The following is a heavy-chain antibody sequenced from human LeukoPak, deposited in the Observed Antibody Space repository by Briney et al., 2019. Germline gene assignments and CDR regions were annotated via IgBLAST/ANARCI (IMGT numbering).Heavy chain of an antibody. V-gene: IGHV4-39*07. D-gene: IGHD2-2*01. CDR3: ARGGADIVVVPAAMGGSYFRSYYMDV. CDR1: GGSIGSSSYY. J-gene: IGHJ6*03. Sequence: SETLSLTCTVSGGSIGSSSYYWGWIRQPPGKGLGWIGSIYYSGSTYYNPSLKSRVTISVDTSKNQFSLKLSSVTAADTAMYYCARGGADIVVVPAAMGGSYFRSYYMDVWGKGTTVTISS. CDR2: IYYSGST.